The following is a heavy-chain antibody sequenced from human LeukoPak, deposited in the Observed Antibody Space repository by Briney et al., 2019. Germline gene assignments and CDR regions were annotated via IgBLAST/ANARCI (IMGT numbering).Heavy chain of an antibody. Sequence: GGSLTLSCAASGFTFNTHWMIWVRQAPGQGLGWVANIKQDGSEKYYVDSLKSRFIITRDNANNSLYLQMTSLRAEDAGVYYCARDGDSSSPPFDYWGQGTLVTVSS. D-gene: IGHD6-6*01. CDR2: IKQDGSEK. CDR1: GFTFNTHW. J-gene: IGHJ4*02. V-gene: IGHV3-7*01. CDR3: ARDGDSSSPPFDY.